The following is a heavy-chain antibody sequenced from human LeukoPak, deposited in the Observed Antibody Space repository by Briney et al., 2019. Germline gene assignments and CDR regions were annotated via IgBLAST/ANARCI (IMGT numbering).Heavy chain of an antibody. J-gene: IGHJ4*02. D-gene: IGHD1-26*01. V-gene: IGHV3-30*03. Sequence: PGGSLRLSCAASGFSFSTYGMHWVRQAPGKGLEWVTVISYDGSDKYYADSVKGRFTISRDNSKNTLYLQMNSLRAEDTAVYYCARTSGSYSFDYWGQGTLVTVSS. CDR1: GFSFSTYG. CDR2: ISYDGSDK. CDR3: ARTSGSYSFDY.